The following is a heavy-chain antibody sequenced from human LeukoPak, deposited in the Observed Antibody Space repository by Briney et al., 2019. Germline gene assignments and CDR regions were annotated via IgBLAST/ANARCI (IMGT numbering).Heavy chain of an antibody. J-gene: IGHJ4*02. V-gene: IGHV3-23*01. CDR3: AKFEMATILNYFDY. Sequence: GGSLRLSCAASGFTFSSYAMSWVRRAPGKGLEWVSAISGSGGSTYYADSVKGRFTISRDNSKNTLYLQMNSLRAEDTAVYYCAKFEMATILNYFDYWGQGTLVTVSS. CDR2: ISGSGGST. D-gene: IGHD5-24*01. CDR1: GFTFSSYA.